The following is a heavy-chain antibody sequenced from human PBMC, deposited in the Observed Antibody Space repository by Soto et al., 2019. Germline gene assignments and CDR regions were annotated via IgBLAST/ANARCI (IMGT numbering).Heavy chain of an antibody. Sequence: SETLSLTCTFSVGSISSYYWSWIRHPPGKGLEWIGYIYYSGSTNYNPSLKSRVTISVDTSKNQFSLKLSSVTAADTAVYYCARRIAPAEYYSYGMEVWGQGTTVIVSS. CDR3: ARRIAPAEYYSYGMEV. V-gene: IGHV4-59*01. CDR1: VGSISSYY. CDR2: IYYSGST. J-gene: IGHJ6*01. D-gene: IGHD6-13*01.